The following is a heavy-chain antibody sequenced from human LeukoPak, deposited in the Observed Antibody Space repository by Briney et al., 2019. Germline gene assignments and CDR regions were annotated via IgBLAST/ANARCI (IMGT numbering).Heavy chain of an antibody. Sequence: SETLSLTCAVSGYSISTDYHWGWIRQPPGKGLEWIGSMHHSGSTYYNPSLKSRVTISLDTSKNLVSLKLNSVTAADTAVYYCARDRSYYTFDYWGQGTLVTVSA. CDR1: GYSISTDYH. CDR2: MHHSGST. V-gene: IGHV4-38-2*02. D-gene: IGHD3-10*01. CDR3: ARDRSYYTFDY. J-gene: IGHJ4*02.